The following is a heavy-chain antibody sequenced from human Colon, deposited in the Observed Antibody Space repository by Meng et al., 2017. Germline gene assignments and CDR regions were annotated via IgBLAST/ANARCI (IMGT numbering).Heavy chain of an antibody. CDR2: TYYRSKWYN. CDR1: GYSVPINSAA. J-gene: IGHJ4*02. Sequence: QAPPPQSGPGPVEPPHTLPLPYAVSGYSVPINSAAWNGIRPSPSRGLEWLGRTYYRSKWYNGYAVSVKSRITINPDTSKNQFSLQLNSVTPEDTAMYYCARSGSSGWIDYWGQGTLVTVSS. CDR3: ARSGSSGWIDY. D-gene: IGHD6-19*01. V-gene: IGHV6-1*01.